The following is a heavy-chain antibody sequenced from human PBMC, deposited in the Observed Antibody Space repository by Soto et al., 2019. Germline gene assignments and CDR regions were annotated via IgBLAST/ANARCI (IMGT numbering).Heavy chain of an antibody. CDR1: GGSFSGYY. CDR3: ARDHGTTSYGWFDP. CDR2: INHSGST. J-gene: IGHJ5*02. V-gene: IGHV4-34*01. Sequence: QVQLQQWGAGLLKPSETLSLTCAVYGGSFSGYYWSWIRQPPGKGLEWIGEINHSGSTNYNPSLKSRVTISVDTSKNQFSLKLSSVTAAATAVYYCARDHGTTSYGWFDPWGQGTLVTVSS. D-gene: IGHD5-18*01.